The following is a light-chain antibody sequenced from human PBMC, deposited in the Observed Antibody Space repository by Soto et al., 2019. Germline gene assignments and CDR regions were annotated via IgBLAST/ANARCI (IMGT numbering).Light chain of an antibody. Sequence: EILFTQSPGTLSVSPGETSTVSRMSSQSVSSSYLAWYQQKPGQAPRLLIYGASSRATGIPDRFSGSGSGTDFTLTISRLEPEDFAVYYCQQYGSSPITFGQGTRLEIK. CDR3: QQYGSSPIT. V-gene: IGKV3-20*01. CDR2: GAS. CDR1: QSVSSSY. J-gene: IGKJ5*01.